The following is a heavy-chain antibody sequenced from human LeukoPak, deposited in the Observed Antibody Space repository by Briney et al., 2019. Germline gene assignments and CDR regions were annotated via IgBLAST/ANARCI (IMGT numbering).Heavy chain of an antibody. CDR1: VFAFSTHG. CDR3: AEKRYSGSDFRWSYYYYMDV. CDR2: IRYDGNDQ. J-gene: IGHJ6*03. V-gene: IGHV3-30*02. D-gene: IGHD5-12*01. Sequence: GGSLRLSCAASVFAFSTHGMHWVRQAPGKGLEWVAFIRYDGNDQDYADSVKGRFTISRDNSKNTLYLQMINLRPEDAAVYYCAEKRYSGSDFRWSYYYYMDVWGQGTTVTVSS.